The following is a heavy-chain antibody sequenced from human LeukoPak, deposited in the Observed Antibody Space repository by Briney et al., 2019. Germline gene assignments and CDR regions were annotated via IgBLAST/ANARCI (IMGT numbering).Heavy chain of an antibody. CDR3: ARAMGHRSGSYYDYFDY. Sequence: ASVKVSCKASGYTFTSYYMHWVRQAPGQGLEWMGIINPSGGSTSYAQKFQGRVTMTRDTSTSTVYMELSSLRSEDTAVYYCARAMGHRSGSYYDYFDYWGQGTLVTVSS. CDR1: GYTFTSYY. D-gene: IGHD3-10*01. J-gene: IGHJ4*02. V-gene: IGHV1-46*01. CDR2: INPSGGST.